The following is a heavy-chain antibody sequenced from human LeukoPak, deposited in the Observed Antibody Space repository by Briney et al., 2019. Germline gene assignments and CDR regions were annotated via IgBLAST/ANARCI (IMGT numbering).Heavy chain of an antibody. J-gene: IGHJ4*02. CDR3: AKALLDYDILTGPDY. CDR1: GFTFDDCD. V-gene: IGHV3-9*01. CDR2: ITWNSHSI. D-gene: IGHD3-9*01. Sequence: GGSLRLSCAASGFTFDDCDMHWVRQAPGKGLEWVSGITWNSHSIAYADSVKGRFTISRDNAKNSLYLQMNSLRAEDTAVYYCAKALLDYDILTGPDYWGQGTLVTVPS.